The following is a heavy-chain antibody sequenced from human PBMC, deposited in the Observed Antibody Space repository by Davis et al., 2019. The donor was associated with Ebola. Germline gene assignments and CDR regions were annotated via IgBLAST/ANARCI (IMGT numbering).Heavy chain of an antibody. Sequence: PSETLSLTCTVSGGSISSGDYYWSWIRQPPGKGLEWIGYIYYSGSTYYNPSLKSRVTISVDTSKNQFSLKLSSVTAADTAVYYCARAAIYDYVWGSYRSHYYYGMDVWGQGTTVTVSS. D-gene: IGHD3-16*02. V-gene: IGHV4-30-4*02. J-gene: IGHJ6*02. CDR3: ARAAIYDYVWGSYRSHYYYGMDV. CDR1: GGSISSGDYY. CDR2: IYYSGST.